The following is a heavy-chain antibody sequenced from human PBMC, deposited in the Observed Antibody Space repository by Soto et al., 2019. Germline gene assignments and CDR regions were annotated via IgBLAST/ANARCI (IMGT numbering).Heavy chain of an antibody. D-gene: IGHD2-15*01. V-gene: IGHV3-30*03. Sequence: XESLRLSCEGPGFTFSDYGFHWVRQAPGKGLEWVAMISYDGSDRYYRDSVQGRFTISRDDSKNTVYLQMNSLRAEDTATYYCARSTYCNGGSCFPQYWGPGTLVTVSS. CDR3: ARSTYCNGGSCFPQY. CDR1: GFTFSDYG. CDR2: ISYDGSDR. J-gene: IGHJ4*02.